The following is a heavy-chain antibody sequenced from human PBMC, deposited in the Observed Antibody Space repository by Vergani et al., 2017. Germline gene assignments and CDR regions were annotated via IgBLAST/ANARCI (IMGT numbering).Heavy chain of an antibody. Sequence: EVQLVESGGGLVQPGRSLRLSCAASGFTFVDYAMHWVRQAPGKGLEWVSGINWNSDSIAYADSVKGRLTISRDNAKNSLFLEMNSLRFEDTAVYFCTKGSVYYHDSAGHGYDPYTGFDLWGQGTLVTVSS. D-gene: IGHD5-12*01. CDR3: TKGSVYYHDSAGHGYDPYTGFDL. CDR2: INWNSDSI. J-gene: IGHJ3*01. V-gene: IGHV3-9*01. CDR1: GFTFVDYA.